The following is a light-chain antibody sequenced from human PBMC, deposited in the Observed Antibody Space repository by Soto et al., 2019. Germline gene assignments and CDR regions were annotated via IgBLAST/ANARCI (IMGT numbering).Light chain of an antibody. J-gene: IGKJ1*01. V-gene: IGKV3-20*01. Sequence: EIVLTQSPGTLSLSPGEIATLSCMASQILSSSQLAWYQQKPGQAPRLVIYDASSRATGIPDRFSGSGSGADFTLTISRLEPEDFAVYYCQQYASSPRTFGQGTNVDNK. CDR3: QQYASSPRT. CDR1: QILSSSQ. CDR2: DAS.